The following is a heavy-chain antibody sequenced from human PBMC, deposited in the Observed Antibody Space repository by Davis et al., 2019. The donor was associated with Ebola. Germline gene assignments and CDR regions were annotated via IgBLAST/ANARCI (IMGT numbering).Heavy chain of an antibody. V-gene: IGHV3-23*01. Sequence: GESLKISCAASGFTFSSYAMSWVRQAPGKGLEWVSVISGSGGSTYYADSMKGRFTISRDNSKNTLYLQMNSLRAEDTAVYYCTKGGWGVEMALIDYWGQGTLVTVSS. CDR2: ISGSGGST. J-gene: IGHJ4*02. CDR1: GFTFSSYA. D-gene: IGHD5-24*01. CDR3: TKGGWGVEMALIDY.